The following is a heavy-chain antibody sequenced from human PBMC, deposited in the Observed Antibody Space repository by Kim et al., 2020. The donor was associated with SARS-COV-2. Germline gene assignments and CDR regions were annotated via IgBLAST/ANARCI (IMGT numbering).Heavy chain of an antibody. CDR2: INAGNGNT. CDR1: GYSFSSFD. D-gene: IGHD3-16*01. J-gene: IGHJ4*02. CDR3: ARASFGKYHFDY. V-gene: IGHV1-3*01. Sequence: ASVKVSCEASGYSFSSFDIYWGRQAPGQGLEWMGWINAGNGNTQYSQKFQGRVTFSRDTSATTAYMEMRSLKSDDTALYYCARASFGKYHFDYWGQGTLVTVSS.